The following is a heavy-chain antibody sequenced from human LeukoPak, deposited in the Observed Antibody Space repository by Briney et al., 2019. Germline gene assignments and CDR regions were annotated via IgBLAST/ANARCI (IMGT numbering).Heavy chain of an antibody. CDR3: ARRSHYYDSSGYYYSFDI. D-gene: IGHD3-22*01. V-gene: IGHV4-59*08. CDR2: IYYSGST. Sequence: SETLSLTCTVSGGSISSYYWSWIRQPPGKGLEWIGYIYYSGSTNYNPSLKSRVTISVGTSKNQFSLKLSSVTAADTAVYYCARRSHYYDSSGYYYSFDIWGQGTMVTVSS. J-gene: IGHJ3*02. CDR1: GGSISSYY.